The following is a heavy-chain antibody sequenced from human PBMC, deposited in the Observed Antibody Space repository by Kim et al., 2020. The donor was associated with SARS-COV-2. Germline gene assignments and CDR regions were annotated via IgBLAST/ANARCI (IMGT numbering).Heavy chain of an antibody. J-gene: IGHJ4*02. D-gene: IGHD1-26*01. Sequence: NYNPSLKSRVTISVDTSKNQFSLKLSSVTAADTAVFYCARGVPGTFNFDYWGQGTLVTVSS. V-gene: IGHV4-59*09. CDR3: ARGVPGTFNFDY.